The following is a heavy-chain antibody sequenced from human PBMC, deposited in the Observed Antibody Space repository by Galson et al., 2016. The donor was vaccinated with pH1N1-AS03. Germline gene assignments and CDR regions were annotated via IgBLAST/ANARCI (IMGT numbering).Heavy chain of an antibody. CDR1: GFTLSTYW. CDR3: ARGLPGDYGMDV. D-gene: IGHD7-27*01. Sequence: SLRLSCAASGFTLSTYWMNWVRQVPGKGLEWIANVKQDGSEKHYVGSVRGRFTISRDNAKNSLYLQINTLRVDDTAIYYCARGLPGDYGMDVWGQGTTVTVSS. V-gene: IGHV3-7*01. J-gene: IGHJ6*02. CDR2: VKQDGSEK.